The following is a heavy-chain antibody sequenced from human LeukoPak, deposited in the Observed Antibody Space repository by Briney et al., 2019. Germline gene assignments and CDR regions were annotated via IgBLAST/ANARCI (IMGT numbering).Heavy chain of an antibody. V-gene: IGHV5-51*01. Sequence: GEPLKISFKPSGSRFSRYWIGWAPQMPGRGPDWWRIVYTGDADVKYNPSFQGQVSMSVDKSINTAYLQWKSMKPSDTAMYYCARLPEATVGSYFDYWGQGTLVTVSS. CDR2: VYTGDADV. J-gene: IGHJ4*02. D-gene: IGHD1-1*01. CDR1: GSRFSRYW. CDR3: ARLPEATVGSYFDY.